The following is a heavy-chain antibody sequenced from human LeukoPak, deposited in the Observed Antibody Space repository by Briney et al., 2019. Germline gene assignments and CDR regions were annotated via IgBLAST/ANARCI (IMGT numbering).Heavy chain of an antibody. CDR3: ARAPEGYYYYYYMDV. Sequence: GGSLRLSCAASGFTFDDYGMSWVRQAPGKGLEWVSGINWNGGSTGYADSVKGRFTISRDNAKNSLYLQMNNLRAEDTALYYCARAPEGYYYYYYMDVWGKGTTVTVSS. CDR2: INWNGGST. CDR1: GFTFDDYG. J-gene: IGHJ6*03. D-gene: IGHD1-14*01. V-gene: IGHV3-20*04.